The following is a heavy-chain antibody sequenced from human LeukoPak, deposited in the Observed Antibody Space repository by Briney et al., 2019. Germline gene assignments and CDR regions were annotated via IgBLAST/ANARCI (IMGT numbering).Heavy chain of an antibody. J-gene: IGHJ4*02. CDR1: GHTFTSYY. CDR3: ARDGPYMVATRGTLDY. V-gene: IGHV1-46*01. CDR2: INPSGSGT. Sequence: ASVKVSCKGSGHTFTSYYMHWVRQAPGQGLERMALINPSGSGTSYAQKFQRRVTVTRDTSTSTVYMELSSLRSEDTAVYYCARDGPYMVATRGTLDYWGQGTLVTVSS. D-gene: IGHD5-12*01.